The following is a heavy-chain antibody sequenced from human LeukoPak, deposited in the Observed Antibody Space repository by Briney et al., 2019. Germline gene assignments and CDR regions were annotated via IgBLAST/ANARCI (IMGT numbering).Heavy chain of an antibody. D-gene: IGHD6-13*01. CDR1: GFNVSNNY. Sequence: PGGSLRLSCAASGFNVSNNYMSWVRQAPGKGLEWVSVIYRGGSTYYADSVKGRFIMSRGNSKNTVYLQMDSLRAEDTAVYYCARDRGAAAGNWGQGTLVTVSS. J-gene: IGHJ4*02. CDR3: ARDRGAAAGN. CDR2: IYRGGST. V-gene: IGHV3-53*01.